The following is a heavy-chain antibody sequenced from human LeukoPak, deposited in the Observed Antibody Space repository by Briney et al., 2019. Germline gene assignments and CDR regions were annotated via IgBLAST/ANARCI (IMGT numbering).Heavy chain of an antibody. CDR1: GYIFTGYY. V-gene: IGHV1-2*02. Sequence: ASVKVSCKASGYIFTGYYMHWVRQAPGQGLEWMGWINPNSGGTNYAQKFQGRVTMTRDTSISTAYMELSRLRSDDTAVYYCARDPSEVSDDSSSYGPWGQGTLVTVSS. D-gene: IGHD6-13*01. CDR2: INPNSGGT. CDR3: ARDPSEVSDDSSSYGP. J-gene: IGHJ5*02.